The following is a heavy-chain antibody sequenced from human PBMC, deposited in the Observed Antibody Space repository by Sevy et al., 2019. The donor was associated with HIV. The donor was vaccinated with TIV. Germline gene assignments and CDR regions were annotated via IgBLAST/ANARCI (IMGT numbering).Heavy chain of an antibody. D-gene: IGHD3-3*01. V-gene: IGHV4-59*01. Sequence: SETLSLTCTVSGGSISSYYWSWIRQPPGKGLEWDGYIYYSGSTNYNPSLKSRVTIPVDTSKNQFSLKLSPVTAADTAVYYCARLRFLEWLDDAFDIWGQGTMVTVSS. J-gene: IGHJ3*02. CDR3: ARLRFLEWLDDAFDI. CDR2: IYYSGST. CDR1: GGSISSYY.